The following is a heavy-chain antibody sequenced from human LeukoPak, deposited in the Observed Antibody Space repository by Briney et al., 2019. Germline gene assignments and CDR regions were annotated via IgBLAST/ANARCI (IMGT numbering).Heavy chain of an antibody. CDR3: ARDRLDYYDSSGYYFGFDY. J-gene: IGHJ4*02. Sequence: PSETLSLTCAVSGGSISSGGYYWSWIRQHPGKGLEWIGYIYYSGSTYYNPSLKSRVTISVDTSKNQFSLKLSSVTAAGTAVYYCARDRLDYYDSSGYYFGFDYWGQGTLVTVSS. CDR2: IYYSGST. CDR1: GGSISSGGYY. D-gene: IGHD3-22*01. V-gene: IGHV4-31*11.